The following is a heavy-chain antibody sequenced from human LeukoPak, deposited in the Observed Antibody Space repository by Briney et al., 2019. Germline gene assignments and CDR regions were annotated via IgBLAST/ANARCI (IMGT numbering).Heavy chain of an antibody. CDR1: GDSVSSNSVA. D-gene: IGHD6-13*01. V-gene: IGHV6-1*01. Sequence: SQTLSLTCAISGDSVSSNSVAWNWIRQSPSRGLEWLGRTYYRSKWYTDYAESVKSRITINPDTSKNQFSLQLNSVTPEDTAVYYCARIKQQLADYWGQGTLATVSS. J-gene: IGHJ4*02. CDR3: ARIKQQLADY. CDR2: TYYRSKWYT.